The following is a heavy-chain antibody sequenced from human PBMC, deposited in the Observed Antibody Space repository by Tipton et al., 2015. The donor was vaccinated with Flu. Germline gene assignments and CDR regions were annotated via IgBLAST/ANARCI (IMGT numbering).Heavy chain of an antibody. CDR2: VSWNSGSI. CDR3: ARESGDQTDY. Sequence: SLRLSCAASGFTFDDYAMHWVRQAPGKGLEWVSGVSWNSGSIDYADSVKGRFTISRDNAKNSLYLQMNSLRAEDTALYYCARESGDQTDYWGQGTLVTVSS. V-gene: IGHV3-9*01. D-gene: IGHD3-10*01. J-gene: IGHJ4*02. CDR1: GFTFDDYA.